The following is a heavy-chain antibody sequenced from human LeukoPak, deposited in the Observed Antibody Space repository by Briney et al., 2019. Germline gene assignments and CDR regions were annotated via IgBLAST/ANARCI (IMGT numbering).Heavy chain of an antibody. Sequence: GASVKVSCKASGGTFISYAISWVRQAPGQGLEWMGGIIPIFGTANYAQKFQGRVTITADESTSTAYMELSSLRSEDTAVYYCARRGSSGWYAWFDPWGQGTLVTVSS. CDR3: ARRGSSGWYAWFDP. J-gene: IGHJ5*02. D-gene: IGHD6-19*01. CDR2: IIPIFGTA. CDR1: GGTFISYA. V-gene: IGHV1-69*13.